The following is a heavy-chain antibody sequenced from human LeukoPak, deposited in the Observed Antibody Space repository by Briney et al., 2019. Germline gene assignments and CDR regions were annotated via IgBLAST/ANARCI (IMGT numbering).Heavy chain of an antibody. J-gene: IGHJ4*02. D-gene: IGHD3-22*01. Sequence: PGGSLRLSCAASGFTFDDYAMQWVRQARGKGLEGGSGISWNSGSIGYADSVKGRFTISRDNAKNSLYLQMNSLRAEDMALYYCAKVDSSGYYFDYWGQGTLVTVSS. CDR3: AKVDSSGYYFDY. V-gene: IGHV3-9*03. CDR1: GFTFDDYA. CDR2: ISWNSGSI.